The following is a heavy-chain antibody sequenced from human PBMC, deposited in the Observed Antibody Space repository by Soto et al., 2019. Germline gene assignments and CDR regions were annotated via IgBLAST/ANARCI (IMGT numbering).Heavy chain of an antibody. CDR2: IVVGSGNT. J-gene: IGHJ6*02. Sequence: SVKVSCKASGFTFTSSAMQWVRQARGQRLEWIGWIVVGSGNTNYAQKFQERVTITRDMSTSTAYMELSSLRSEDTAVYYCAAYYYDSSGYYQDVWGQGTTVTVSS. V-gene: IGHV1-58*02. D-gene: IGHD3-22*01. CDR1: GFTFTSSA. CDR3: AAYYYDSSGYYQDV.